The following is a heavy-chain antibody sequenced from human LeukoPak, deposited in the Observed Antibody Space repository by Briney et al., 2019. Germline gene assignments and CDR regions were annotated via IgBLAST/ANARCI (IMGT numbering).Heavy chain of an antibody. CDR3: ARDPNPYGSGSHTRDGY. CDR2: IYHSGST. V-gene: IGHV4-4*02. D-gene: IGHD3-10*01. Sequence: PSETLSLTCAVSGGSISSSNWWSWVRQPPGKGLEWIGEIYHSGSTNYNPSLKSRVTISVDKSKNQFSLKLSSVTAADTAVYYCARDPNPYGSGSHTRDGYWGQGTLVTVSS. J-gene: IGHJ4*02. CDR1: GGSISSSNW.